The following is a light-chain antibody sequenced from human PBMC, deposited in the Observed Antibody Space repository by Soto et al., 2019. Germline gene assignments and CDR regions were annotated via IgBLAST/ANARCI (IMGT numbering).Light chain of an antibody. J-gene: IGLJ2*01. V-gene: IGLV2-14*01. CDR2: DVS. Sequence: QPVLTQPASVSGSPGQSITISCTGTSSDVGVYNYVSWYQQHPGKAPKLMIYDVSNRPSGVSDRFSGSKSGYTASLTISGLQAEDEADYYCSSYTSTTHVVFGGGTKLTVL. CDR1: SSDVGVYNY. CDR3: SSYTSTTHVV.